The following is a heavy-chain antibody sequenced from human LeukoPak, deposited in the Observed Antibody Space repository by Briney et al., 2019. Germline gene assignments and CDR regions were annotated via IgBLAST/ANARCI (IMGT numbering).Heavy chain of an antibody. CDR3: TRLTRYCSGGCCHSVDY. Sequence: GGSLRLSCAASGFTFSGSAMHWVRQASGKGLEWVGRIRSKANSYATAYAASVKGRFTISRDDSKTTAYLQMNSLKTEDTAVYYCTRLTRYCSGGCCHSVDYWGQGTLVTVSS. V-gene: IGHV3-73*01. J-gene: IGHJ4*02. CDR2: IRSKANSYAT. CDR1: GFTFSGSA. D-gene: IGHD2-15*01.